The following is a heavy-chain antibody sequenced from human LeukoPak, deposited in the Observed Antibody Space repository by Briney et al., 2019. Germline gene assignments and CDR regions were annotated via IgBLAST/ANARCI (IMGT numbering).Heavy chain of an antibody. J-gene: IGHJ4*02. CDR1: GYTFTGYY. D-gene: IGHD3-10*01. V-gene: IGHV1-69*13. Sequence: SVKVSCKASGYTFTGYYMHWVRQAPGQGLEWMGGIIPIFGTANYAQKFQGRVTITADESTSTAYMELSSLRSEDTAVYYCARGYGSGSYVDYWGQGTLVTVSS. CDR2: IIPIFGTA. CDR3: ARGYGSGSYVDY.